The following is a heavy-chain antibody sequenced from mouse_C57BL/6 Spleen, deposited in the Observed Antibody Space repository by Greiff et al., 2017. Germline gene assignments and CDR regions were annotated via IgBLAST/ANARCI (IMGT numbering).Heavy chain of an antibody. D-gene: IGHD3-2*02. Sequence: QVHVKQPGAELVMPGASVKLSCKASGYTFTSYWMHWVKQRPGQGLEWIGEIDPSDSYTNYNQKFKGKSTLTVDKSSSTAYMQLSSLTSEDSAVYYCARLSSGYVGGYWGQGTLVTVSA. V-gene: IGHV1-69*01. J-gene: IGHJ3*01. CDR3: ARLSSGYVGGY. CDR2: IDPSDSYT. CDR1: GYTFTSYW.